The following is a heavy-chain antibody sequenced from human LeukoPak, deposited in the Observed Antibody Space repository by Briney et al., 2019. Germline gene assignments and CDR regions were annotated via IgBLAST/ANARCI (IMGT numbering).Heavy chain of an antibody. CDR3: ARDGSYYYDSSGYSGDAFDI. D-gene: IGHD3-22*01. J-gene: IGHJ3*02. Sequence: GSLRLSCAASGFTFSSYWMSWVRQAPGKGLEWVANIKQDGSEKYYVDSVKGRFTISRDNAKNSLYLQMNSLRAEDTAVYYCARDGSYYYDSSGYSGDAFDIWGQGTMVTVSS. V-gene: IGHV3-7*01. CDR2: IKQDGSEK. CDR1: GFTFSSYW.